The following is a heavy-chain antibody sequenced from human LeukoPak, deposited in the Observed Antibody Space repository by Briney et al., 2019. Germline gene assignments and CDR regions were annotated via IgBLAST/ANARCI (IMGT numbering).Heavy chain of an antibody. Sequence: GGSLRLSCAASGFTFSSYSMNWFRQAPGKGLEWVSSISSSSSYIYYADSVKGRFTISRDNAKNSLYLQMNSLRAEDTAVYYCARDPGLRYFDWLFPADYYGMDVWGQGTTVTVSS. J-gene: IGHJ6*02. CDR2: ISSSSSYI. CDR1: GFTFSSYS. D-gene: IGHD3-9*01. CDR3: ARDPGLRYFDWLFPADYYGMDV. V-gene: IGHV3-21*01.